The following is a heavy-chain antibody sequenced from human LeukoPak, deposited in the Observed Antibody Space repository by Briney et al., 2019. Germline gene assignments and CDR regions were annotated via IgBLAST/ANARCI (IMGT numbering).Heavy chain of an antibody. CDR2: IHTSGST. V-gene: IGHV4-4*07. CDR1: GGSISSYY. D-gene: IGHD4-17*01. J-gene: IGHJ5*02. Sequence: SETLSLTCIVSGGSISSYYWSWIRQPAGKGLEWIGRIHTSGSTNYNPSLKSRVTMSVDTSKNQFSLKLTSVTAADTAVYYCARAGDYGDYVGWFDPWGQGTLVTVSS. CDR3: ARAGDYGDYVGWFDP.